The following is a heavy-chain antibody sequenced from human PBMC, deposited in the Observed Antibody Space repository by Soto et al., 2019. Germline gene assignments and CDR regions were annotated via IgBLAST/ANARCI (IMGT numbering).Heavy chain of an antibody. CDR3: ARDLGAEGYYILTGYYNPLKYYYYGMDV. V-gene: IGHV1-46*01. J-gene: IGHJ6*02. D-gene: IGHD3-9*01. CDR1: GYTFTSYY. Sequence: ASVKVSCQASGYTFTSYYMHWVRQAPGQGLEWMGIINPSGGSTSYAQKFQGRVTMTRDTSTSTVYMELSSLRSEDTAVYYCARDLGAEGYYILTGYYNPLKYYYYGMDVWGQGTTVTVSS. CDR2: INPSGGST.